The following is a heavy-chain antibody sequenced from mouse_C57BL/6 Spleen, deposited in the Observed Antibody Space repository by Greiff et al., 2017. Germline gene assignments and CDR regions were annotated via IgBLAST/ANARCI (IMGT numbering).Heavy chain of an antibody. D-gene: IGHD5-5*01. V-gene: IGHV6-3*01. CDR1: GFTFSNYW. CDR2: IRLKSDNYAT. CDR3: TALPYGYFDV. Sequence: EVMLVESGGGLVQPGGSMKLSCVASGFTFSNYWMNWVRQSPEKGLEWVAQIRLKSDNYATHYAESVKGRFTISRDDSKSSVYLQMNNLRAEDTGFYYCTALPYGYFDVWGTGTTVTVSS. J-gene: IGHJ1*03.